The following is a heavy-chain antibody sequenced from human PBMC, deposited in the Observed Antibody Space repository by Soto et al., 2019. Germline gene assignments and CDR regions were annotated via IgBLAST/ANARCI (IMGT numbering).Heavy chain of an antibody. CDR3: AHTGRYGGNLMGYYYYGMDV. CDR1: GFSLSTSGVG. J-gene: IGHJ6*02. V-gene: IGHV2-5*02. D-gene: IGHD2-15*01. CDR2: IYWDDDK. Sequence: SGPTLVNPTQTLTLTCTFSGFSLSTSGVGVGWIRQPPGKALEWLAPIYWDDDKRYSPSLKSRLTITKDTSKNQVVLTMTNMDPVETATYYCAHTGRYGGNLMGYYYYGMDVWGQGTTVTVSS.